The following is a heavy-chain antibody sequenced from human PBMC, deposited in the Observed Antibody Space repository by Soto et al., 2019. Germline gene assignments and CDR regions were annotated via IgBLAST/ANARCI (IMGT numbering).Heavy chain of an antibody. J-gene: IGHJ6*02. CDR1: GGSISSYY. Sequence: ETLSLTCTVSGGSISSYYWSWIRQPPGKGLEWIGYMYYSGSTNYNPSLKSRVTISVDTSKNQFSLKLSSVTAADTAVYYCAKDLADYYGSGSYFDYYGMDVWGQGTTVTVSS. CDR3: AKDLADYYGSGSYFDYYGMDV. CDR2: MYYSGST. D-gene: IGHD3-10*01. V-gene: IGHV4-59*01.